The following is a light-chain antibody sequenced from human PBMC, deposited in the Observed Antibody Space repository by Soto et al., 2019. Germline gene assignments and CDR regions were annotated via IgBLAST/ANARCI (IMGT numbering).Light chain of an antibody. CDR1: SSDVGGYNY. J-gene: IGLJ2*01. CDR2: EVS. CDR3: CSYAGSNSLVV. V-gene: IGLV2-8*01. Sequence: QSALTQPPSASGSPGQSVTISCTGTSSDVGGYNYVSWYQQHPGKAPKLMIYEVSKRPSGVPDRFSGSKSGNTASLTVSGIQAEDEDDYYYCSYAGSNSLVVFGGGTKLTVL.